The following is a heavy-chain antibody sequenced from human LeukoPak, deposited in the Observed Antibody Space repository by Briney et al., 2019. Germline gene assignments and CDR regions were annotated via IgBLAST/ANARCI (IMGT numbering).Heavy chain of an antibody. CDR2: FDPEDGET. V-gene: IGHV1-24*01. Sequence: AASVKVSCKVSGYTLTELSMHWVRQAPGKGLEWMGGFDPEDGETIYAQKFQGRVTMTEDTSTDTAYMELSSLRSEDTAVYYCATGFQFGDYGNWFDPWGQGTLVTVSS. CDR1: GYTLTELS. J-gene: IGHJ5*02. D-gene: IGHD3-10*01. CDR3: ATGFQFGDYGNWFDP.